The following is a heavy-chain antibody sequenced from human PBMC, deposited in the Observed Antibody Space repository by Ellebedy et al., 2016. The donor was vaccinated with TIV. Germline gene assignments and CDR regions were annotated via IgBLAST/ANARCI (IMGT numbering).Heavy chain of an antibody. J-gene: IGHJ4*02. CDR1: GFTFSSYT. Sequence: GESLKISXAASGFTFSSYTMSWVRQAPGKGLEWVSAIGASGGDTYYADSVKGRFTISRDNSKNTLYLQMDSLRAEDTAVYYCARDIAARRLDYWGQGALVTVSS. V-gene: IGHV3-23*01. CDR3: ARDIAARRLDY. D-gene: IGHD6-6*01. CDR2: IGASGGDT.